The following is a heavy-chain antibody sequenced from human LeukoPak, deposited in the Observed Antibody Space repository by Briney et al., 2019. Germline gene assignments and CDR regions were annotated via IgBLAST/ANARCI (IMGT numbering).Heavy chain of an antibody. V-gene: IGHV3-21*01. CDR2: ISSSSSYI. D-gene: IGHD3-10*01. CDR1: GFTFSSYS. CDR3: ARDVGRGSYYGSGSYSDY. J-gene: IGHJ4*02. Sequence: PGGSLRLSCAASGFTFSSYSMNWVRQAPGKGLEWVSSISSSSSYIYYADSVKDRFTISRDNAKNSLYLQMNSLRAEDTAVYYCARDVGRGSYYGSGSYSDYWGQGTLVTVSS.